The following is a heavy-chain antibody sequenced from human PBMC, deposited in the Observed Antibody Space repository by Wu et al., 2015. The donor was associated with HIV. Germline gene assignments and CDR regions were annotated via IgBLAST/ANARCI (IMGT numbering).Heavy chain of an antibody. CDR1: GGTFSSYA. J-gene: IGHJ3*02. V-gene: IGHV1-46*01. CDR3: ARTYSSSWSTDAFDI. D-gene: IGHD6-13*01. Sequence: QVQLVQSGAEVKKPGSSVKVSCKASGGTFSSYAISWVRQAPGQGLEWMGIINPSGGSTSYAQKFQGRVTMTRDTSTSTVYMELSSLRSEDTAVYYCARTYSSSWSTDAFDIWGQGTMVTVSS. CDR2: INPSGGST.